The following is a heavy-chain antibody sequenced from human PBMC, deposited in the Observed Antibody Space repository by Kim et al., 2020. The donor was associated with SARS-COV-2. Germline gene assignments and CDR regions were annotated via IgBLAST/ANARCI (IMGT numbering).Heavy chain of an antibody. CDR1: GFTFGIYA. V-gene: IGHV3-64*01. Sequence: GGSLRLSCAASGFTFGIYAMHWVRQAPGKGLEYVSAISSNGGSTFYANSVKGRFTISRDNSKNTLYLQMGSLRAEDMAVYYCASLWFGELEGAYGLDVWGQGTTDTVSS. D-gene: IGHD3-10*01. J-gene: IGHJ6*02. CDR2: ISSNGGST. CDR3: ASLWFGELEGAYGLDV.